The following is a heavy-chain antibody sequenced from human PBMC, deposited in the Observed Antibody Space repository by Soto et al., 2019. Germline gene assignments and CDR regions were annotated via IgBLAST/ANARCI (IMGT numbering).Heavy chain of an antibody. CDR1: GSSFTNDD. CDR2: MNPGSGDT. CDR3: ARMETFGSLNWFDP. V-gene: IGHV1-8*01. J-gene: IGHJ5*02. Sequence: ASVKVTLNASGSSFTNDDVIWVRQATGQGLEWMGWMNPGSGDTGYAQKFQGRVTMTRDISIATAYMELSSLRSDDTAIYYCARMETFGSLNWFDPWGQGTLVNVSS. D-gene: IGHD3-16*01.